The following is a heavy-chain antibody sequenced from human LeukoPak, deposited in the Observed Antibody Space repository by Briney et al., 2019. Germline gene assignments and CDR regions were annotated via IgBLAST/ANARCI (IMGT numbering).Heavy chain of an antibody. CDR1: GGSFINYF. CDR2: INDSGTI. Sequence: SETLSLTCAVYGGSFINYFRSWIRQSPGKGLEWIGEINDSGTINYNPSLMSRVIITVDKSKNQFSLKLSSVTAADTAVYYCARRWNYGRNYYIDVWGKGATVSVSS. V-gene: IGHV4-34*01. J-gene: IGHJ6*03. D-gene: IGHD1-7*01. CDR3: ARRWNYGRNYYIDV.